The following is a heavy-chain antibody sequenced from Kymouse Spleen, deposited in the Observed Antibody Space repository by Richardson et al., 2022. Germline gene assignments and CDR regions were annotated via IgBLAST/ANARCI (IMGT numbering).Heavy chain of an antibody. V-gene: IGHV3-30*18. D-gene: IGHD6-19*01. CDR1: GFTFSSYG. J-gene: IGHJ6*02. CDR2: ISYDGSNK. CDR3: AKPPIAVYYYYGMDV. Sequence: QVQLVESGGGVVQPGRSLRLSCAASGFTFSSYGMHWVRQAPGKGLEWVAVISYDGSNKYYADSVKGRFTISRDNSKNTLYLQMNSLRAEDTAVYYCAKPPIAVYYYYGMDVWGQGTTVTVSS.